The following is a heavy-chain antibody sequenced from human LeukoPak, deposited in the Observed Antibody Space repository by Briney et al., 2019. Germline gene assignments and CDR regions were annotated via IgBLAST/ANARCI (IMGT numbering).Heavy chain of an antibody. CDR1: GFTFSSYA. CDR3: AKDRSHRHRYNWNYLPTDGMDV. J-gene: IGHJ6*02. V-gene: IGHV3-23*01. CDR2: ISGSGGST. D-gene: IGHD1-7*01. Sequence: PGRSLRLSCAASGFTFSSYAMSWVRQAPGKGLEWVSAISGSGGSTYYVDSVKGRFTISRDNSKNTLYLQMNSLRAEDTAVYYCAKDRSHRHRYNWNYLPTDGMDVWGQGTTVTVSS.